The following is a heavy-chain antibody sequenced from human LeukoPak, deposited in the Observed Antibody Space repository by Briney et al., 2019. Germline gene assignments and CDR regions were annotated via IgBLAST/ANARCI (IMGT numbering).Heavy chain of an antibody. CDR2: IYYSGST. V-gene: IGHV4-59*01. Sequence: SETLSLTCTVSGGSISSYYWSWIRQPPGKGLEWIGYIYYSGSTNYNPSLKSRVTISVDTSKNQFSLKLSSVTAADTAVYYCARGSIRGSGFDYWGQGTLVTVSS. J-gene: IGHJ4*02. D-gene: IGHD6-6*01. CDR1: GGSISSYY. CDR3: ARGSIRGSGFDY.